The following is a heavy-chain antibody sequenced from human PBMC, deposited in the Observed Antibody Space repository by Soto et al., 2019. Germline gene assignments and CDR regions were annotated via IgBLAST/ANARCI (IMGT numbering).Heavy chain of an antibody. V-gene: IGHV1-46*02. Sequence: ASVMVSCKPSGYTFNTYYLHWVRQAPGQALEWMGVIHPSGGGTTYAQKFLGRVTVTRDTSTSTVFMELSSLRSDDTAVYYCARGGHIAVVTASFDYWGQGTLVTVSS. CDR1: GYTFNTYY. CDR2: IHPSGGGT. D-gene: IGHD2-21*02. J-gene: IGHJ4*02. CDR3: ARGGHIAVVTASFDY.